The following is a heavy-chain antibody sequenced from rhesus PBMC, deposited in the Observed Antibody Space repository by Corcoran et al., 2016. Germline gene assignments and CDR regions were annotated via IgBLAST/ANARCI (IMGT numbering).Heavy chain of an antibody. Sequence: QVQLQESGPGLVKPSETLSLTCPVSGLSISIGYGWTWIRQPPGKGLVWMGYIDGTNGNTYYNPSLKSRVTISRDTSKNQFSLKLNSMTAADTAVYYCARGNPPDYWGQGVLVTVSS. CDR3: ARGNPPDY. CDR1: GLSISIGYG. V-gene: IGHV4-127*01. J-gene: IGHJ4*01. CDR2: IDGTNGNT.